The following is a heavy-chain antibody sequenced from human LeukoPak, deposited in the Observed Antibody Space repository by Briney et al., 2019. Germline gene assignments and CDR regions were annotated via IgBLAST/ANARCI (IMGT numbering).Heavy chain of an antibody. Sequence: PGGSLRLSCAASDFTFSDYGMHWVRQAPGKGLEWVAFIRFDGGNEIYGDSVKGRLTISRDDSKDTLYLQMNSLSAEDTAVYFCAKAGYSTSWYYLDFWGQGTLVTVSS. CDR3: AKAGYSTSWYYLDF. CDR1: DFTFSDYG. D-gene: IGHD6-13*01. J-gene: IGHJ4*02. CDR2: IRFDGGNE. V-gene: IGHV3-30*02.